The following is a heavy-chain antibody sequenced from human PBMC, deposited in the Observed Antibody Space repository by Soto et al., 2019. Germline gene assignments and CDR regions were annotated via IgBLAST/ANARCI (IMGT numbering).Heavy chain of an antibody. Sequence: QVQLVESGGGVVQPGRSLRLSCAASGFTFSSYGMHWVRQAPGKGLEWVAVIGYEGSNKAYADSVKGRFTISRDISKNTLYLQMNRLRAEDKAVYYCARDGNMTTVSTDHFDSWGQGILVTVSS. CDR3: ARDGNMTTVSTDHFDS. J-gene: IGHJ4*02. D-gene: IGHD4-17*01. V-gene: IGHV3-33*01. CDR2: IGYEGSNK. CDR1: GFTFSSYG.